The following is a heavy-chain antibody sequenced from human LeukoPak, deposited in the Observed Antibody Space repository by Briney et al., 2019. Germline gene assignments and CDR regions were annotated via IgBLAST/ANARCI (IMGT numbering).Heavy chain of an antibody. CDR3: ARDRSGDDDVWSGYYTNYFDP. V-gene: IGHV3-48*01. CDR1: GFTFSSYT. J-gene: IGHJ5*02. CDR2: IGSSSSTI. D-gene: IGHD3-3*01. Sequence: GGSLRLTCAASGFTFSSYTMNWVRQAPGKGLEWVSYIGSSSSTIYYGDSVKGRFTISRDNAKNSLYLQMNSLRVEDTAVYYCARDRSGDDDVWSGYYTNYFDPWGQGTLVTVSS.